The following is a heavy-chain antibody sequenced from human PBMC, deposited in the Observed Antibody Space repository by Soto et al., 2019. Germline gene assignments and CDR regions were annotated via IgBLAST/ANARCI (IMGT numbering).Heavy chain of an antibody. CDR2: ISYDGSNK. Sequence: LRLSCAASGFTFSSYAMHWVRQAPGKGLEWVAVISYDGSNKYYADSVKGRFTISRDNSKNTLYLQMNSLRAEDTAVYYCARAGTAMVLPYYFDHWGQGTLVTVSS. V-gene: IGHV3-30-3*01. CDR1: GFTFSSYA. CDR3: ARAGTAMVLPYYFDH. D-gene: IGHD5-18*01. J-gene: IGHJ4*02.